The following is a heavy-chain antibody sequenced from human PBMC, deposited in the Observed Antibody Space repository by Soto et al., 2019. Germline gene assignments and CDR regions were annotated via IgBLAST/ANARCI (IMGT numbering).Heavy chain of an antibody. J-gene: IGHJ5*02. CDR3: ARDRVGGSSSWYWWFDP. D-gene: IGHD6-13*01. V-gene: IGHV1-18*04. CDR2: ISAYNGNT. Sequence: QVQLVQSGAEVKKPGASVKVSCKASGYTFTSYGISWVRQAPGQGLEWMGWISAYNGNTNYAQKLQGRVTMTTDTSTSTAYMELRSLRSDDTAVYYCARDRVGGSSSWYWWFDPGAREPWSPSPQ. CDR1: GYTFTSYG.